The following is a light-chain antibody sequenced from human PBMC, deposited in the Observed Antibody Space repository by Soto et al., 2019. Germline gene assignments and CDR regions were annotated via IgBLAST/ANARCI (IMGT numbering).Light chain of an antibody. CDR2: LTS. CDR1: QSLLHKNKNTY. Sequence: DIVMTQSPLSLLVTPGEAASISCRSSQSLLHKNKNTYFNWYLQKPGQSPRLLIYLTSIRASGVPDRFSGSGSGTEFTLKISKVEAEDVGVYYCMQSLQTPPWTFGPGTKVDIK. J-gene: IGKJ1*01. CDR3: MQSLQTPPWT. V-gene: IGKV2-28*01.